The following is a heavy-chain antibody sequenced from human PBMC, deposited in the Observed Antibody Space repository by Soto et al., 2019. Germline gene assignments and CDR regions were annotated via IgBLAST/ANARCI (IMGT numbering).Heavy chain of an antibody. J-gene: IGHJ5*02. Sequence: PSETLSLTCAVYGGSFSGYYWSWIRQPPGKGLEWIGEINHSGSTNYNPSLKSRVTISVDTSKNQFSLKLSSVTAADTAVYYCARGGKRITMVRGVIRINWFDPWGQGTLVTVSS. CDR2: INHSGST. D-gene: IGHD3-10*01. V-gene: IGHV4-34*01. CDR3: ARGGKRITMVRGVIRINWFDP. CDR1: GGSFSGYY.